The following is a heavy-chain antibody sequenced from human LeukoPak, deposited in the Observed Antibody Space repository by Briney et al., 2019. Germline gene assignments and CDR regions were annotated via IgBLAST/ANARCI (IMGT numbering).Heavy chain of an antibody. CDR2: ISGSGGST. Sequence: GGSLRLSCAASGFTFSSYAMSWVRQAPGTGLERVSAISGSGGSTYYADSVKGRFTISRDNSKNTLYLQMNSLRAEDTAVYYCSKYPLEMATITFWGQGTLVTVSS. CDR1: GFTFSSYA. V-gene: IGHV3-23*01. CDR3: SKYPLEMATITF. J-gene: IGHJ4*02. D-gene: IGHD5-24*01.